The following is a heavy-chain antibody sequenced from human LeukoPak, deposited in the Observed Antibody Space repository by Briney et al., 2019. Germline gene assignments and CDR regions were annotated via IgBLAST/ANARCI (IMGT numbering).Heavy chain of an antibody. CDR1: GFTFSSYA. Sequence: PGGSPRLSCAASGFTFSSYAMSWVRQAPGKGLEWVSAISGSGGSTYYADSVKGRFTISRDNSKNTLYLQMNSLRAEDTAVCYCAKGWTFYGSGSYSPSPFDYWGQGTLVTVSS. V-gene: IGHV3-23*01. J-gene: IGHJ4*02. CDR2: ISGSGGST. CDR3: AKGWTFYGSGSYSPSPFDY. D-gene: IGHD3-10*01.